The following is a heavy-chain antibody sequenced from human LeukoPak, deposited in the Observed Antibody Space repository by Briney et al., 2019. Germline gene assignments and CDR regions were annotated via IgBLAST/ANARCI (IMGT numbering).Heavy chain of an antibody. CDR1: GGTFSGYA. CDR2: IIPIFGTA. D-gene: IGHD3-16*01. Sequence: SVKVSCKASGGTFSGYAISWVRQAPGQGLEWMGGIIPIFGTANYAQKFQGRVTITTDESTSTAYMELSSLRSDDTAVYYCARGGRRAPPGYYMDVWGKGTTVTVSS. J-gene: IGHJ6*03. V-gene: IGHV1-69*05. CDR3: ARGGRRAPPGYYMDV.